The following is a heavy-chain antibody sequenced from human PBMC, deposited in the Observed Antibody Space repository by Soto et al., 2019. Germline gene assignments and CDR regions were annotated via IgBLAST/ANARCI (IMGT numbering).Heavy chain of an antibody. Sequence: SEPLSLTCTVSGGSISSGGYYWSWIRQHPGKGLEWIGYIYHSGSTYYNPSLKSRVTISVDTSKNQFSLKLSSVTAADTAVYYCARVMLVGVLAAIQDNWFVPSGPTPLVTV. CDR2: IYHSGST. J-gene: IGHJ5*02. CDR3: ARVMLVGVLAAIQDNWFVP. V-gene: IGHV4-31*03. D-gene: IGHD2-2*01. CDR1: GGSISSGGYY.